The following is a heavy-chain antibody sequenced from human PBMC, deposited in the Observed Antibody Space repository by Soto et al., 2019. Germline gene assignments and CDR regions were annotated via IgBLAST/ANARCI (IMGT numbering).Heavy chain of an antibody. CDR2: ISAYNGNT. Sequence: ASVKVSCKASGYTFTSDGISWVRQAPGQGLEWMGWISAYNGNTNYAQKLQGRVTMTTDTSTSTAYMELRSLRSDDTAVYYCARDRYYDILTGLDYWGQGTLVTVSS. J-gene: IGHJ4*02. D-gene: IGHD3-9*01. CDR3: ARDRYYDILTGLDY. CDR1: GYTFTSDG. V-gene: IGHV1-18*01.